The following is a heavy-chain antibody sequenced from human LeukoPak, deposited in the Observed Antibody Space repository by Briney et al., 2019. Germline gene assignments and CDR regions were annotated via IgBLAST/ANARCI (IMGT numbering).Heavy chain of an antibody. CDR2: IIPIFGTA. CDR1: GGTFSSYA. CDR3: ARGFRPAAMNAFDI. V-gene: IGHV1-69*05. Sequence: ASVKVSCKASGGTFSSYAISWVRQAPGQGLEWMGGIIPIFGTANYAQKFQGRVTITTDKSTSTAYMELSSLRSEDTAVYYCARGFRPAAMNAFDIWGQGTMVTVSS. J-gene: IGHJ3*02. D-gene: IGHD2-2*01.